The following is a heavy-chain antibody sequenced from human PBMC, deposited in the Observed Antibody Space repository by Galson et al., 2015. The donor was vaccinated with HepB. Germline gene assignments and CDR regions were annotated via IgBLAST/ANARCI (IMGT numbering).Heavy chain of an antibody. Sequence: SLRLSCADSGFTFSNYWMTWVRQAPGKGLEWVANINKDESEKYYVESVEGRFTVSRDNAKNSLYLQMNSLRAEDTAVYYCATDGAYGDYAHNQYYGMDVWGQGTAVTVSS. CDR3: ATDGAYGDYAHNQYYGMDV. J-gene: IGHJ6*02. V-gene: IGHV3-7*03. CDR2: INKDESEK. CDR1: GFTFSNYW. D-gene: IGHD4-17*01.